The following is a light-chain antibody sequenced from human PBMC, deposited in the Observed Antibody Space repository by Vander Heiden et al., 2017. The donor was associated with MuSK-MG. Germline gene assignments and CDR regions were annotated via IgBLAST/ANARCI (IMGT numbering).Light chain of an antibody. CDR1: RIRSQG. CDR2: DPY. Sequence: SYVLTQPPSVSVAPGQTARITCGGNRIRSQGVHWYQQKPGQAPVLVFYDPYTRPSGMPERFSGSTSGNTATLIISRVEAGDEADYYCQVWDGDSSHVVFGGGTMLTVL. J-gene: IGLJ2*01. V-gene: IGLV3-21*02. CDR3: QVWDGDSSHVV.